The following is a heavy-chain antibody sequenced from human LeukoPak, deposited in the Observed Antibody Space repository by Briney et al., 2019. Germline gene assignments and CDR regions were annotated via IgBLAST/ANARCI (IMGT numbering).Heavy chain of an antibody. D-gene: IGHD3-9*01. CDR2: IYYSGST. CDR3: ARHHGDDILTGFDY. CDR1: GNSISSNSYY. V-gene: IGHV4-39*01. J-gene: IGHJ4*02. Sequence: SETLSLTCTVSGNSISSNSYYWGWIRQPPGKGLEWIGSIYYSGSTYYNPSLKSRVTISVDTSKNRFSLKLSSVTAADTAVYYCARHHGDDILTGFDYWGQGTLVTVSS.